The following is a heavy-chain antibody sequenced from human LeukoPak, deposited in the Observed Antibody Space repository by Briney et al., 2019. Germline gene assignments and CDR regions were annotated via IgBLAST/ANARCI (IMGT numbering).Heavy chain of an antibody. CDR2: INSDGSTT. CDR1: GFTFSSYW. Sequence: GGSLRLSCAASGFTFSSYWMHWVRQAPGKGLVWVSHINSDGSTTSYADSVKGRFTISRDNAKNSLYLQMNSLRAEDTAVYYFARGLAYCGSDCYYYFDYWGQGTLVTVSS. V-gene: IGHV3-74*01. CDR3: ARGLAYCGSDCYYYFDY. J-gene: IGHJ4*02. D-gene: IGHD2-21*02.